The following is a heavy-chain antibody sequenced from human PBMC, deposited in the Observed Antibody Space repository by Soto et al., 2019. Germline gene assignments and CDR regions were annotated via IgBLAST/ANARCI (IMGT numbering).Heavy chain of an antibody. CDR3: ARGPVYGSGSYYNPRWFDP. D-gene: IGHD3-10*01. CDR2: ISAYNGNT. CDR1: GYTFTSYG. V-gene: IGHV1-18*01. J-gene: IGHJ5*02. Sequence: GASVKVSCKASGYTFTSYGISWVRQAPGQGLEWMGWISAYNGNTNYAQKLQGRVTMTTDTSTSTAYMELRSLRSDDTAVYFCARGPVYGSGSYYNPRWFDPWGQGTLVTVSS.